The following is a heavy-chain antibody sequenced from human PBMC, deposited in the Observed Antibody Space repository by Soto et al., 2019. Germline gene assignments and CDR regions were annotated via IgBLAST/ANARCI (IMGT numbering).Heavy chain of an antibody. J-gene: IGHJ4*02. CDR2: IYTTT. D-gene: IGHD5-12*01. V-gene: IGHV3-74*01. CDR1: GFTLSEHW. Sequence: GGSLRLSCGASGFTLSEHWMHWVRQRPRKGLVWVSRIYTTTNYADSVKGRFIISRDNAKNTLYLQMNGLRDEDTAVYYCLRGASGYGNFDYWGRGILVTVSS. CDR3: LRGASGYGNFDY.